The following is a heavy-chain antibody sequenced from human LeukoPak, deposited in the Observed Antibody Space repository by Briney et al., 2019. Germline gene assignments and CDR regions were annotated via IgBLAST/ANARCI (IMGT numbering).Heavy chain of an antibody. CDR2: IIPMYGTS. D-gene: IGHD6-19*01. CDR1: GGTSSSYA. CDR3: ARGRSSSGRTPTYFDY. Sequence: SVKVSCKASGGTSSSYAISWVRQAPGQGLEWMGGIIPMYGTSNYAQKFQGRVTITTDDSTSTAFMELSSLRSEDTAVYYCARGRSSSGRTPTYFDYWGQGSLVTVSS. J-gene: IGHJ4*02. V-gene: IGHV1-69*05.